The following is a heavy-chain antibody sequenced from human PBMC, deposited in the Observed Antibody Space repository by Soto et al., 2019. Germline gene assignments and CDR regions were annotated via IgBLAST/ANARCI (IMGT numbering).Heavy chain of an antibody. CDR2: IVPTFGTT. D-gene: IGHD6-19*01. V-gene: IGHV1-69*01. J-gene: IGHJ5*02. CDR3: ARSREYSSGWYNCFDP. Sequence: QVQLVQSGAEVKKPGSSVKVSCKAFGGTFSNYSISWVRQAPEQGLERLGGIVPTFGTTNYAQKFRGRVTISADESTNTVYMDLSSLRSEDTAIYYCARSREYSSGWYNCFDPWGQGTLVTVSS. CDR1: GGTFSNYS.